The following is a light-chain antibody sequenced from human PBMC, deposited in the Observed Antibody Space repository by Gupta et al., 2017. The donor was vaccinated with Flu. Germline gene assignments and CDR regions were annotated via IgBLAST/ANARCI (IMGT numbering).Light chain of an antibody. V-gene: IGLV8-61*01. CDR2: STN. Sequence: QTVVTQEPSFSVSPGGTVTLTCGLSSGSVSTLYYPSWYQQTPGQPPRTLSYSTNSRSSGVPDRFSGSIVGNKAALTITGAQADDESDYYCGLYMGSGIWVFGGGTKVTVL. J-gene: IGLJ3*02. CDR3: GLYMGSGIWV. CDR1: SGSVSTLYY.